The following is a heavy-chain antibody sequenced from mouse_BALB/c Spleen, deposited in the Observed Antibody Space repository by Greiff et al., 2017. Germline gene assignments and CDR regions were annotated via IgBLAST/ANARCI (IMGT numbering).Heavy chain of an antibody. J-gene: IGHJ4*01. Sequence: EVMLVESGGDLVKPGGSLKLSCAASGFTFSSYGMSWVRQTPDKRLEWVATISSGGSYTYYPDSVKGRFTISRDNAKNTLYLQMSSLKSEDTAMYYCARQGYGNYYAMDYWGQGTSVTVSS. CDR1: GFTFSSYG. CDR2: ISSGGSYT. CDR3: ARQGYGNYYAMDY. V-gene: IGHV5-6*01. D-gene: IGHD2-10*02.